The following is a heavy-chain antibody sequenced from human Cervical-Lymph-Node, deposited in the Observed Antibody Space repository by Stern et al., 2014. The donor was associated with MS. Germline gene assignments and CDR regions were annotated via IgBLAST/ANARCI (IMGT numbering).Heavy chain of an antibody. CDR2: IYRSVAT. D-gene: IGHD4-17*01. J-gene: IGHJ6*02. V-gene: IGHV4-4*07. CDR1: VGSISDYY. Sequence: QVKLQESGPGLVKPSETLSLTCTVSVGSISDYYWNWIRQPAGKGLEWIGRIYRSVATNYNPSLKSRVTMSVDTPKNQFSLKLTSLSAADTAVYYCARQTSVTSSLNFYYGMDVWGQGTTVTVSS. CDR3: ARQTSVTSSLNFYYGMDV.